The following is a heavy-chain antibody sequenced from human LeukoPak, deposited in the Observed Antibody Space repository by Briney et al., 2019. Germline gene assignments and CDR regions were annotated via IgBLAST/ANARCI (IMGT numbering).Heavy chain of an antibody. CDR3: AKLHNLNCDY. J-gene: IGHJ4*02. Sequence: GGSLRLSCAASGFTFSSYGMHWVRQAPGKGLEWVAVISYDGSNKYYADSVKGRFTISRDNSKNTLYLQMNNLRPEDTAVYYCAKLHNLNCDYWGLGTLVTVSS. V-gene: IGHV3-30*18. CDR1: GFTFSSYG. CDR2: ISYDGSNK. D-gene: IGHD1-14*01.